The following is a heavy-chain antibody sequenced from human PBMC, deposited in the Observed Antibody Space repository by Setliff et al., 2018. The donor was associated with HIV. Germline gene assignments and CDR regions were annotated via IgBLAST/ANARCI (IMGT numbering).Heavy chain of an antibody. CDR1: GGSISSGSYY. CDR2: LYFRGTT. CDR3: ARGGIQLPDF. Sequence: SETLSLTCTVSGGSISSGSYYWSWIRQHPGKGLEYIGCLYFRGTTHYNPSLKSRVDISVDASNNQFSLHLSSVTAADTAVYFCARGGIQLPDFWGQGRLVTVS. V-gene: IGHV4-31*03. D-gene: IGHD1-1*01. J-gene: IGHJ4*02.